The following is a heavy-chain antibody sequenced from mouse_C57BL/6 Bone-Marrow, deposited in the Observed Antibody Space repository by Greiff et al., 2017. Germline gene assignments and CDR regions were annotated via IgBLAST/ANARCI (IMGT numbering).Heavy chain of an antibody. CDR3: ARGRQGLLRADY. D-gene: IGHD1-1*01. J-gene: IGHJ2*01. Sequence: LQQPGAELVMPGASVKLSCKASGYTFTSYWMPWVKQRPGQGLEWIGELDPSDSYTNYNQKFKGKSTLTVDKSSSTAYMQLSSLTSEDSAVYYCARGRQGLLRADYWGQGTTLTVSS. V-gene: IGHV1-69*01. CDR2: LDPSDSYT. CDR1: GYTFTSYW.